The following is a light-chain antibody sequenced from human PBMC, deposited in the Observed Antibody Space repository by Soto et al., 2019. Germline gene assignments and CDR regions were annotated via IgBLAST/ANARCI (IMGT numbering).Light chain of an antibody. J-gene: IGLJ2*01. CDR2: GNS. Sequence: QSVLTQPPSVSGAPGQRVTISCTGGSSNIGAGYDGHWYQQLPGTAPKLLIYGNSNRPSGVPDRFSGSKSGTSASLAITGLQAEDEADYYCQSYDSSLSGSRVFGGGTKLTVL. V-gene: IGLV1-40*01. CDR1: SSNIGAGYD. CDR3: QSYDSSLSGSRV.